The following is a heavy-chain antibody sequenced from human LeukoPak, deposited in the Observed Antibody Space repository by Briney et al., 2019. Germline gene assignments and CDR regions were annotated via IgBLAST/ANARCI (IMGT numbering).Heavy chain of an antibody. CDR2: IRSKAYGGTT. V-gene: IGHV3-49*03. CDR1: GFTFGDYA. CDR3: TRERDGYNYPKFDY. Sequence: PGGPLRLSCTASGFTFGDYAMSWFRQAPGKGLEWVGFIRSKAYGGTTEYAASVKGRFTISRDDSKSIAYLQMNSLKTEDTAVYYCTRERDGYNYPKFDYWGQGTLVTVSS. D-gene: IGHD5-24*01. J-gene: IGHJ4*02.